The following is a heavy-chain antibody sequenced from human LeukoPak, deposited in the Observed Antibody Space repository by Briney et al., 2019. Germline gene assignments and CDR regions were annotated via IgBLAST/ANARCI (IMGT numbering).Heavy chain of an antibody. D-gene: IGHD5-18*01. CDR1: GVTFSSYG. Sequence: GGSLRLSCAASGVTFSSYGMHWVRQAPGKGLEWVAFIRYDGGNKYYADSVKGRFTISRDNSKNTLYLQMNSLRAEDTAVYYCAKDPKAMVATGNWFDPWGQGTLVTVSS. CDR3: AKDPKAMVATGNWFDP. CDR2: IRYDGGNK. V-gene: IGHV3-30*02. J-gene: IGHJ5*02.